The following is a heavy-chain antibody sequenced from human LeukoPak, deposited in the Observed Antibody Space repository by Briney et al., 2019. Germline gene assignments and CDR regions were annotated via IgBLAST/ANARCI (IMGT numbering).Heavy chain of an antibody. J-gene: IGHJ5*02. V-gene: IGHV3-23*01. CDR2: ISGSGGST. CDR1: GFIFSSYA. Sequence: GGSLRLSCAASGFIFSSYAMSWVRQAPGKGLEWVSSISGSGGSTYNADSVKGRFTISRDNSKNTLYLQMNSLRAEDTAVYYCAKENPIAVAYTWGQGTLVTVSS. CDR3: AKENPIAVAYT. D-gene: IGHD6-19*01.